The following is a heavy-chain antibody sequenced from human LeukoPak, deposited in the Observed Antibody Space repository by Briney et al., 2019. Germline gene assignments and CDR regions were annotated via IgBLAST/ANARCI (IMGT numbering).Heavy chain of an antibody. CDR1: GGTFSSYA. V-gene: IGHV1-69*05. D-gene: IGHD1-26*01. CDR2: IIPIFGTA. Sequence: SVKVSCKASGGTFSSYAISWVRQAPGQGLEWMGGIIPIFGTANYAQKFQGRVTITTDESTSTAYMELSSLRSEDTAVYYCARDRSGNRPDDTFDIWGQGTMVTVSS. CDR3: ARDRSGNRPDDTFDI. J-gene: IGHJ3*02.